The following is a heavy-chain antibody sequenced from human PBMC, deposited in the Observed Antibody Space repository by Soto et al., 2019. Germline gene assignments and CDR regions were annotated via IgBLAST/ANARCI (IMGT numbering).Heavy chain of an antibody. Sequence: SETLSLTCTVSGGSISSYYWSWIRQPPGKGLEWIGYIYYSGSTNYNPSLKSRVTISVDTSKNQFSLKMSSVTAADTAVYYCARDRYYDFWSGYYTPQDAYYYYMDVWGKGTTVTVSS. V-gene: IGHV4-59*01. D-gene: IGHD3-3*01. CDR1: GGSISSYY. CDR3: ARDRYYDFWSGYYTPQDAYYYYMDV. J-gene: IGHJ6*03. CDR2: IYYSGST.